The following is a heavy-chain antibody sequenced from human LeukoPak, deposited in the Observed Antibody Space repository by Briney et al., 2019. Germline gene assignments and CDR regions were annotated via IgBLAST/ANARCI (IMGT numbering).Heavy chain of an antibody. J-gene: IGHJ2*01. Sequence: GSLRPSCTVSGGSISRSSYYWVWIRQPPGKGLEWIGSIYYSGSTYYNPSLKSRVTISVDTSKNQFSLKLSSVTAADTAVYYCARLYDTSGYFYWYFDLWGRGTLVTVSS. D-gene: IGHD3-22*01. CDR1: GGSISRSSYY. CDR3: ARLYDTSGYFYWYFDL. CDR2: IYYSGST. V-gene: IGHV4-39*01.